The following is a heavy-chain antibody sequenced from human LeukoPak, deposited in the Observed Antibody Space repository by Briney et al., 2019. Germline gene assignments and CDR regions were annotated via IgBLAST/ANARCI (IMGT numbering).Heavy chain of an antibody. D-gene: IGHD1-26*01. V-gene: IGHV3-7*01. CDR1: GFTFDDYG. CDR3: ARDYPWSTPGGMDV. CDR2: IKQDGSEK. J-gene: IGHJ6*02. Sequence: GGSLRLSCAASGFTFDDYGMSWVRQAPGKGLEWVANIKQDGSEKYYVDSVKGRFTISRDNAKNSLYLQMNSLRAEDTAVYYCARDYPWSTPGGMDVWGQGTTVTVSS.